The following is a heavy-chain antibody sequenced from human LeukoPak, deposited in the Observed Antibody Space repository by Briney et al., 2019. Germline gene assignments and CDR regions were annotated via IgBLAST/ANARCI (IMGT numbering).Heavy chain of an antibody. D-gene: IGHD2-15*01. V-gene: IGHV1-69*13. J-gene: IGHJ6*02. CDR2: IIPIFGTA. CDR3: ARDCSGGSCYSQSDYYYYGMDV. CDR1: GGTFSSYA. Sequence: GASVTVSCTASGGTFSSYAISWVRQAPGQGLEWMGGIIPIFGTANYAQKFQGRVTITADESTSTAYMELSSLRSEDTAVYYCARDCSGGSCYSQSDYYYYGMDVWGQGTTVTVSS.